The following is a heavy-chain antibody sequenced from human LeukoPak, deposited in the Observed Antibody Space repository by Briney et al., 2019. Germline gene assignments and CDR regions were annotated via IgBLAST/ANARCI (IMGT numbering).Heavy chain of an antibody. J-gene: IGHJ4*02. CDR1: GFTFSSYA. D-gene: IGHD2-2*01. CDR3: ARRYDLGYCSSTSCGYSGYDF. CDR2: ISGSGGST. Sequence: GGTLRLSCAASGFTFSSYAMNWVRQAPGKGLEWVSAISGSGGSTYYADSVKGRFTISRDNSKNTLYLQMNSLRAEDTAVYYCARRYDLGYCSSTSCGYSGYDFWGQGTLVTVSS. V-gene: IGHV3-23*01.